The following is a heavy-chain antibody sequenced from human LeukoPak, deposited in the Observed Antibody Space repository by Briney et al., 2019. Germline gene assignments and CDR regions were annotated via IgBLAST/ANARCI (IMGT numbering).Heavy chain of an antibody. CDR1: GFTLSSYA. Sequence: GGSLRLSCVASGFTLSSYAMNWVRQAPGKGLEWVSTVGAGGGDTFYSGSVKGRFTISRDNSKNTLYLQMNSLRAEDTAVYYCVFGVVKGAWFDPWGQGTLVTVSS. CDR3: VFGVVKGAWFDP. J-gene: IGHJ5*02. V-gene: IGHV3-23*01. D-gene: IGHD3-3*01. CDR2: VGAGGGDT.